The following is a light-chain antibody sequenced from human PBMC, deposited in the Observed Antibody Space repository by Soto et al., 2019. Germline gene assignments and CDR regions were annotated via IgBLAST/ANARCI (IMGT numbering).Light chain of an antibody. V-gene: IGKV3-20*01. CDR3: QPYGSSPRS. J-gene: IGKJ2*01. CDR2: AAS. Sequence: EIVLTQSPGTLSLSPGERATLSCRASQSVSSNYLAWYQQKPGQAPRLLIFAASSRATGIPDRFSGSGSGTDFTLTISRLEPDDFAVYYCQPYGSSPRSFGQGTKLE. CDR1: QSVSSNY.